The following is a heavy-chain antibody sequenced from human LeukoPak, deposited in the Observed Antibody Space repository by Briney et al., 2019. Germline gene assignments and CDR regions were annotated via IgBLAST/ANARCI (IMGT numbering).Heavy chain of an antibody. Sequence: SETLSLTCTVSGGSISSYYWSWIRQPPGKGLEWIGYIYYSGSTNYNPSLKSRVTISVDTSKNQFSLKLSSVTAADAAVYYCARRGLLGRHWRGSGSSGAFDIWGQGTMVTVSS. CDR1: GGSISSYY. CDR3: ARRGLLGRHWRGSGSSGAFDI. D-gene: IGHD3-10*01. V-gene: IGHV4-59*12. J-gene: IGHJ3*02. CDR2: IYYSGST.